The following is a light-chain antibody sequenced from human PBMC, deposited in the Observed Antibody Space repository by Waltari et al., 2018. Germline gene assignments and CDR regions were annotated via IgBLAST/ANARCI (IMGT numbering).Light chain of an antibody. J-gene: IGLJ2*01. CDR1: SSDIGGYNS. CDR3: TSYSGSDTVI. V-gene: IGLV2-8*01. Sequence: QSALTQPPSASGSPGQSVTISCTGTSSDIGGYNSVPWYQQHPGKAPKLMIYEVTERPSGVPDRFSGYKSGNTASLTVSGLRTEDEADYYCTSYSGSDTVIFGGGTKLTVL. CDR2: EVT.